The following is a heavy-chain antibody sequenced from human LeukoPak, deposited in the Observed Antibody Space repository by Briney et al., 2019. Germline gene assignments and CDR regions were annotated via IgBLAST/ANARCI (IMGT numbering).Heavy chain of an antibody. CDR2: INSDGSST. V-gene: IGHV3-74*01. CDR3: ARPWGSGTYYAFFDY. J-gene: IGHJ4*02. D-gene: IGHD1-26*01. Sequence: GGSLRLSCEASGFTFSCYWMHWVRQAPGKGLVWVSRINSDGSSTNYAGSVKGRFTISRDNAKNTLYLQMNSLRAEDTAIYYCARPWGSGTYYAFFDYWGQGTLVTVSS. CDR1: GFTFSCYW.